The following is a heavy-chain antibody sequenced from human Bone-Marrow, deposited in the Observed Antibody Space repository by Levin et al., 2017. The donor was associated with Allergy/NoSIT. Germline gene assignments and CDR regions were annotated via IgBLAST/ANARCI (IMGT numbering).Heavy chain of an antibody. D-gene: IGHD2-15*01. J-gene: IGHJ6*03. CDR1: GFTFSSHA. V-gene: IGHV3-33*01. CDR3: ARDLCSGARCYAYYYMDV. CDR2: IWHDGSSK. Sequence: SCAASGFTFSSHAMHWVRQAPGKGLEWVAVIWHDGSSKYYVDSVKGRFTISRDNSKNTLYLQMNSLRAEDTAFYYCARDLCSGARCYAYYYMDVWGTGTTVTVAS.